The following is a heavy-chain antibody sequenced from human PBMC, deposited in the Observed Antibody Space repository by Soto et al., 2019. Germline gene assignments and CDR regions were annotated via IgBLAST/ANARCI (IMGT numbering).Heavy chain of an antibody. D-gene: IGHD3-16*02. Sequence: SETLSLTCAVSGGSISSSNWCSWVRQPPGKGLEWIGEIYHSGSTNYNPSLKSRVTISVDKSKNQFSLKLSSVTAADTAVYYCARRGLGRIMITFGGVIATLGAFDIWGQGTMVTVSS. CDR3: ARRGLGRIMITFGGVIATLGAFDI. V-gene: IGHV4-4*02. CDR2: IYHSGST. J-gene: IGHJ3*02. CDR1: GGSISSSNW.